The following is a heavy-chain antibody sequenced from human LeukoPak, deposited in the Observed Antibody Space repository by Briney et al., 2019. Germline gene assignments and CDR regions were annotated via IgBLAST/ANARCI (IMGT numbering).Heavy chain of an antibody. CDR3: AKDRSGYPGGPNWFDP. V-gene: IGHV3-23*01. CDR1: GFTFSSYA. D-gene: IGHD5-12*01. J-gene: IGHJ5*02. CDR2: ISGSGGST. Sequence: GGSLRLSCAASGFTFSSYAMSWVRQAPGKGLEWVSAISGSGGSTYYADSVKGRFTISRDNSKNTLYLQMNSLRAEDTAVYYCAKDRSGYPGGPNWFDPWGQGTLVTVSS.